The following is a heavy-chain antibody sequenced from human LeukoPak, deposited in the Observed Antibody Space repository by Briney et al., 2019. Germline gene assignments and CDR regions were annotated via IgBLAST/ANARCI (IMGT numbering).Heavy chain of an antibody. CDR3: AKAVTGNYIKGFDY. D-gene: IGHD1-7*01. CDR1: GFTFSSYA. Sequence: GVSLRLSCAASGFTFSSYAMNWVRQAPGKGLEWVSAISGSGGSTYYADSVKGRFTISRDNSKTTLYLHMNSLRVEDTAVYYCAKAVTGNYIKGFDYWGKGTLVTVSS. V-gene: IGHV3-23*01. J-gene: IGHJ4*02. CDR2: ISGSGGST.